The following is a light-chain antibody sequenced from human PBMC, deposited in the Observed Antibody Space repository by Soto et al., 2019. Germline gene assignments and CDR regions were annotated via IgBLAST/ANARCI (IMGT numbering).Light chain of an antibody. J-gene: IGLJ1*01. CDR2: SIN. V-gene: IGLV1-47*02. CDR1: SSNIGTNY. CDR3: CSYAGSFIFV. Sequence: QSVLTQPPSASGTPGQRVSISCSGSSSNIGTNYVYWYQKLPGAAPKLLIYSINERPSGIPDRFFGSKFGNTASLTISGLQAEDEADYYCCSYAGSFIFVFGTGTKLTVL.